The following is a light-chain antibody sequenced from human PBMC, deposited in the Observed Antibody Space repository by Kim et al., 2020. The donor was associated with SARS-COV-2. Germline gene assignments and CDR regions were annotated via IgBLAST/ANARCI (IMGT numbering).Light chain of an antibody. CDR1: SLRYDY. CDR3: DSRDRGVNPWL. J-gene: IGLJ3*02. Sequence: LDLTVTITSQVASLRYDYASLYHPEPTQAPVVVVYGKTTRPSVTPDRFSGSRSGNTASLTITGTQAEYEADYYCDSRDRGVNPWLFGGGTQLTVL. CDR2: GKT. V-gene: IGLV3-19*01.